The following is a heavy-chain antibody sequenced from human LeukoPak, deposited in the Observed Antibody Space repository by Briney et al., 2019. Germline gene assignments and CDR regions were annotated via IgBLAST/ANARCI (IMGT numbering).Heavy chain of an antibody. CDR1: GGTFSSYA. CDR3: AADLRVVGASFDY. V-gene: IGHV1-69*05. Sequence: ASVKVSCKASGGTFSSYAISWVRQAPGQGLEWMGRIIPIFGTANYAQKFQERVTITRDMSTSTAYMELSSLRSEDTAVYYCAADLRVVGASFDYWGQGTLVTVSS. J-gene: IGHJ4*02. CDR2: IIPIFGTA. D-gene: IGHD1-26*01.